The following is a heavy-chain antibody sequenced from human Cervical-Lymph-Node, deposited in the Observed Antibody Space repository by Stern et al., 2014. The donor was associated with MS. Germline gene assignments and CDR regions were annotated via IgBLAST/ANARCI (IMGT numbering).Heavy chain of an antibody. CDR3: ASAYSSSHYYFDY. J-gene: IGHJ4*02. V-gene: IGHV3-33*01. D-gene: IGHD6-13*01. CDR1: GFSFSRYA. Sequence: VQLVQSGGGVVQPGRSLRLSCAASGFSFSRYAMHWVRQAPGKGLEWVAIIWYDGSNPYHADSVKGRFTISRDNFKNTLYLQMNSLRAEDTAVYYCASAYSSSHYYFDYWGQGTLVTVSS. CDR2: IWYDGSNP.